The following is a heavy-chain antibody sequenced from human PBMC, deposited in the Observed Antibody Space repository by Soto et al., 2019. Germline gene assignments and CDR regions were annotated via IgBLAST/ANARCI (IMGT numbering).Heavy chain of an antibody. J-gene: IGHJ4*02. CDR2: IYHSGST. CDR3: ARASDHYYDSSGYYDY. CDR1: GGSISSGGYS. V-gene: IGHV4-30-2*01. D-gene: IGHD3-22*01. Sequence: QLQLQESGSGLVKPSQTLSLTCAVSGGSISSGGYSWSWIRQPPGKGLEWIGYIYHSGSTYYNPSLKSRVTISVDRSRNQFSLKLSSVTAADTAVYYCARASDHYYDSSGYYDYWGQGTLVTVSS.